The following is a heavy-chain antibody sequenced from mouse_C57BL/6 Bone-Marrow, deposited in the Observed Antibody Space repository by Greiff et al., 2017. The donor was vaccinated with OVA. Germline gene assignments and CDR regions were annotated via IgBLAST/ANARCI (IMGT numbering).Heavy chain of an antibody. CDR1: GYTFTHYW. Sequence: QPGAELVRPGTSVKMSCKAPGYTFTHYWIGWAKQRPGHGLEWIGDIYPGGGYTNYNEKFKGKATLTADKSSSTAYMQFSSLTSEDSAIYYCAGTTTVVATGCDWGQGATLTVSS. CDR3: AGTTTVVATGCD. D-gene: IGHD1-1*01. J-gene: IGHJ2*01. CDR2: IYPGGGYT. V-gene: IGHV1-63*01.